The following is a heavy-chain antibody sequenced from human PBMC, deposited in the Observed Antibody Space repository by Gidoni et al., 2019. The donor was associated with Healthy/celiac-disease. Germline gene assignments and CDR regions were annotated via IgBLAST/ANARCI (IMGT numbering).Heavy chain of an antibody. CDR2: ISWNSGSI. Sequence: EVQLVESGGGLVQPGRSLRLSCAASGFTFDDYAMHWVRQAPGKGLEWVSGISWNSGSIGYADSVKGRFTISRDNAKNSLYLQMNSLRAEDTALYYCAKGSYYDSSGYYYAPFDYWGQGTLVTVSS. CDR3: AKGSYYDSSGYYYAPFDY. J-gene: IGHJ4*02. CDR1: GFTFDDYA. D-gene: IGHD3-22*01. V-gene: IGHV3-9*01.